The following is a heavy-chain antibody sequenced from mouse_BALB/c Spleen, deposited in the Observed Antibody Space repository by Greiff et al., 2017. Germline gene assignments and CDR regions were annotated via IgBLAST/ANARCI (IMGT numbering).Heavy chain of an antibody. Sequence: EVKLVESGGGLVQPGGSMKLSCVASGFTFSNYWMNWVRQSPEKGLEWVAEIRLKSNNYATHYAESVKGRFTISRDDSKSSVYLQMNNLRAEDTGIYYCTKDPGTDYWGQGTTLTVSS. CDR2: IRLKSNNYAT. D-gene: IGHD4-1*01. CDR1: GFTFSNYW. CDR3: TKDPGTDY. J-gene: IGHJ2*01. V-gene: IGHV6-6*02.